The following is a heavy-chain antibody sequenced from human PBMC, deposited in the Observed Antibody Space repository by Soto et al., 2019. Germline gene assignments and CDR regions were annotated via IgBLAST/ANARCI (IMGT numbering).Heavy chain of an antibody. Sequence: PGGSLRLSCAASGFTFSNAWMSWVRQAPGKGLEWVGRIKSKTDGGTTDYAAPVKGRFTISRDDSKNTLYLQMNSLKTEDAAVYYCTTENYDFWSGYLNYYYYGMDVWGQGTTVTVSS. V-gene: IGHV3-15*01. CDR1: GFTFSNAW. D-gene: IGHD3-3*01. CDR3: TTENYDFWSGYLNYYYYGMDV. CDR2: IKSKTDGGTT. J-gene: IGHJ6*02.